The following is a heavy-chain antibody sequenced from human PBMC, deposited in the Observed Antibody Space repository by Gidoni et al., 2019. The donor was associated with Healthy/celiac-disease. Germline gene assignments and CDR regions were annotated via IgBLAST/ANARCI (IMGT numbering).Heavy chain of an antibody. V-gene: IGHV3-30*18. CDR3: AKVGNNHSSGYIDY. D-gene: IGHD3-22*01. Sequence: QVQLVESGGGVVQPGRSVRLSCAASGFTFSSYGMHWVRQAPGKGLEWVPVISYDGSNKYYADSVKCRFTISRDNSKNTLYLQMNSLRAEDTAVYYCAKVGNNHSSGYIDYWGQGTLVTVSS. CDR2: ISYDGSNK. J-gene: IGHJ4*02. CDR1: GFTFSSYG.